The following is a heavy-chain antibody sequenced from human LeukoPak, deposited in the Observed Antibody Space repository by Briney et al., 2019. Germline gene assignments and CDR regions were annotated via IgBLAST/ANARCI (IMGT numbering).Heavy chain of an antibody. J-gene: IGHJ6*02. CDR1: GYTFTDYY. D-gene: IGHD2-2*01. V-gene: IGHV1-2*02. CDR2: INPNSGGT. CDR3: ARDHCSANSCYEDYYNGVDV. Sequence: ASVKVSCRASGYTFTDYYMHWVRQAPGQGLEWMGWINPNSGGTNYAQRFQGRVTMTRDKSISTAYMELSRLRSDDTAVYYCARDHCSANSCYEDYYNGVDVWGQGTTVTVSS.